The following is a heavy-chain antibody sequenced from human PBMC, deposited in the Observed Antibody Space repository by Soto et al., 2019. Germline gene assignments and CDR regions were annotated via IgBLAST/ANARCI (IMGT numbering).Heavy chain of an antibody. Sequence: GGSLRLSCAASGFTFSSYAMSWVRQAPGKGLEWVSAISGSGGSTYYADSVKGRFTISRDNSKNTLYLQMNSLRAEDTAVYYCAKDLGPGLAATDHYYYYGMDVWGQGTTVTVSS. CDR3: AKDLGPGLAATDHYYYYGMDV. D-gene: IGHD2-15*01. CDR2: ISGSGGST. CDR1: GFTFSSYA. J-gene: IGHJ6*02. V-gene: IGHV3-23*01.